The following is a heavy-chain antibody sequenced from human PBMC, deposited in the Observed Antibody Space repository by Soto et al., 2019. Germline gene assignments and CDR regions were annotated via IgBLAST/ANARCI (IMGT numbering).Heavy chain of an antibody. J-gene: IGHJ5*02. CDR2: IYYSGSS. CDR3: ARAGHISSSDGANWFDP. V-gene: IGHV4-31*03. D-gene: IGHD6-6*01. CDR1: GGSISSGGYY. Sequence: QVQLQESGPGLVKPSQTLSLTCTVSGGSISSGGYYWSWIRQHPGEGLGWIGYIYYSGSSYFNPSLKSRLTISVDTSKNQFSVQLSSVTAADTAVYYCARAGHISSSDGANWFDPWGHETLVTVSS.